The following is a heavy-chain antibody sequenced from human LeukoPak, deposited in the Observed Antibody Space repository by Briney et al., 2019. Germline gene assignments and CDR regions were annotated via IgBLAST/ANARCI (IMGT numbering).Heavy chain of an antibody. D-gene: IGHD5-18*01. J-gene: IGHJ4*02. CDR2: ISGSGGST. CDR3: ARETLTAPFDF. Sequence: PGGSLRLSCAASGFTFSSYAMSWVRQAPGKGLEWVSAISGSGGSTYYADSVKGRFTMSRDTSKNTVYLEMSSLRTEDTAVYYCARETLTAPFDFWGQGTLVTVSS. V-gene: IGHV3-23*01. CDR1: GFTFSSYA.